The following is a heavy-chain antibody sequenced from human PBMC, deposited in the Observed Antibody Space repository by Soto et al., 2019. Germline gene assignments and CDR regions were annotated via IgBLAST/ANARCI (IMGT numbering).Heavy chain of an antibody. CDR3: AGRRDFVTLLDP. CDR2: SYPDRSQT. J-gene: IGHJ5*02. Sequence: PGESLKISCKASGHNFGNSWIGWVRQISCKGLEWVGISYPDRSQTLYSPSFQGQVTISVDRSISTVYLQWNSLKPSDTATYYCAGRRDFVTLLDPWGQGTLVTVYS. V-gene: IGHV5-51*01. CDR1: GHNFGNSW.